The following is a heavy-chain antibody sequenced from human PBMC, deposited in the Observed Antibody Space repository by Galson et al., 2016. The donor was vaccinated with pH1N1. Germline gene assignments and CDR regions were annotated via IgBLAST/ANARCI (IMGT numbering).Heavy chain of an antibody. CDR1: GFGFSSYA. Sequence: SLRLSCAASGFGFSSYAMSWVRQAPGKGLEWVSSVSGSGGYTYDADSVKGRFTISRDNSNSTLYLQMNSLRVEDTALYYCAKANFGGYDLDAFDIWGQGTMGTVSS. CDR3: AKANFGGYDLDAFDI. D-gene: IGHD5-12*01. V-gene: IGHV3-23*01. J-gene: IGHJ3*02. CDR2: VSGSGGYT.